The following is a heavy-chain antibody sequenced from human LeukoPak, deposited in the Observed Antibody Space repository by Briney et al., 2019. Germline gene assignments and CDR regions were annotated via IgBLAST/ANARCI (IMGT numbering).Heavy chain of an antibody. D-gene: IGHD3-10*01. Sequence: PGGSLRLSCAASGFTLSSNYMSWVRQAPGKGLEWVSVIYSGGSTYYADSVKGRFTISRDNSKNTLYLQMNSLRAEDTAVYYCSYCYGSGSYYIWGQGTMATVSS. CDR1: GFTLSSNY. J-gene: IGHJ3*02. CDR3: SYCYGSGSYYI. V-gene: IGHV3-66*01. CDR2: IYSGGST.